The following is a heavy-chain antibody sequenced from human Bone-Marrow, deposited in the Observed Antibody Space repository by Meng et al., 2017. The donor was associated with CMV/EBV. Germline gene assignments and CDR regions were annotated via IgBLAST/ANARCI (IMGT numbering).Heavy chain of an antibody. V-gene: IGHV1-2*02. CDR3: ARGVVRGFVVVPDYGMDV. CDR2: IDPDSGGT. D-gene: IGHD2-2*01. J-gene: IGHJ6*02. Sequence: DSVKVSCKDSGYSFTTHWIGWVRQAPGQGPERMGWIDPDSGGTNYAQKFQGRVTMTRDTSISTAYMEPRRLRTDDTAVYYCARGVVRGFVVVPDYGMDVWAQGTTVTVSS. CDR1: GYSFTTHW.